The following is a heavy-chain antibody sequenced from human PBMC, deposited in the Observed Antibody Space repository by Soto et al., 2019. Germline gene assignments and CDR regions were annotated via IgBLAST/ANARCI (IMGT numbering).Heavy chain of an antibody. CDR2: INPNSGGT. Sequence: QVQLVQSGAEVKKPGASVKVSCKASVYTFTGYYMHWVRQAPGQGLEWMGWINPNSGGTNYAQKFQGRVTMTRDTSISTAYMELSRLRSDDTAVYYCARDRTTLVTEYYYYGMDVWGLGTTVTVSS. CDR3: ARDRTTLVTEYYYYGMDV. CDR1: VYTFTGYY. J-gene: IGHJ6*02. V-gene: IGHV1-2*02. D-gene: IGHD4-17*01.